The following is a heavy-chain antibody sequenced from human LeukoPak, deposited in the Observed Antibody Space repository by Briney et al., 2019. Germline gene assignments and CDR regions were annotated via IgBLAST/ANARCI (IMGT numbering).Heavy chain of an antibody. J-gene: IGHJ4*02. CDR3: ARALNPLPGTYYFDY. CDR1: GASINSHY. V-gene: IGHV4-4*07. D-gene: IGHD2-15*01. CDR2: IYISGST. Sequence: RSETLSLTCTVSGASINSHYWSWIRQPAGKGLEWIGRIYISGSTNYNSSLQSRVTMSVDTSKNQFSLNLSSVTAADTAVYYCARALNPLPGTYYFDYWGQGTLVTVSS.